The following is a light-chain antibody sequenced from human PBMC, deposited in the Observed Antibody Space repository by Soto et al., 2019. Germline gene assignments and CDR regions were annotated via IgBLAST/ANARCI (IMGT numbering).Light chain of an antibody. V-gene: IGKV3-20*01. CDR2: GAS. CDR1: QSVSGTY. J-gene: IGKJ3*01. CDR3: QQYGASPFK. Sequence: IVLTQSPGTLSLSPGERATLSCRASQSVSGTYLAWYQQRPGQAPKVRIYGASSRAAGIPDRFSGSGSGTDFTLTISRLEPEDFAVYYCQQYGASPFKFGRGTKVDIK.